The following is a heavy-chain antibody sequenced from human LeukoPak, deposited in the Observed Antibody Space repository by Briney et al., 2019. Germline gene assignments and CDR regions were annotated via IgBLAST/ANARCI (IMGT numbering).Heavy chain of an antibody. V-gene: IGHV3-23*01. J-gene: IGHJ6*02. Sequence: GGSLRLSCAASGFTFSAFGMNWVRQAPGKGLEWVSTITKSGDSTYYVDSVKGRFTISRDNSKNTLYLQMNSPRAEDTAKYYCTKDYCGKFCSAVWGQGTTVTVSS. D-gene: IGHD3-9*01. CDR1: GFTFSAFG. CDR2: ITKSGDST. CDR3: TKDYCGKFCSAV.